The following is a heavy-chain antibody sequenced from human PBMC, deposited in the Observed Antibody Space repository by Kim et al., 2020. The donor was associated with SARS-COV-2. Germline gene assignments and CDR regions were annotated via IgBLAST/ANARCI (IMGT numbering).Heavy chain of an antibody. CDR1: GGSISSYY. D-gene: IGHD6-19*01. Sequence: SETLSLTCTVSGGSISSYYWSWIRQPPGKGLEWIGYIYYSGSTNYNPSLKSRVTISVDTSKNQFSLKLSSVTAADTAVYYCARPNSSGWYGMWFDPWGQGTLVTVSS. V-gene: IGHV4-59*08. J-gene: IGHJ5*02. CDR2: IYYSGST. CDR3: ARPNSSGWYGMWFDP.